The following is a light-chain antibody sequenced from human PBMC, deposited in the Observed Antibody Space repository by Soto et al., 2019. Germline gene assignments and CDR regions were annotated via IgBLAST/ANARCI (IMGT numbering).Light chain of an antibody. Sequence: IQMTQSPSSLSASVGDRVTITCRASQSISSYLNWYQQKPGKAPKLLIYAASSLESGVPSRFSGSGSGTDFTLTISSLQPEDFATYYCQQFNNYPFTFGPGTKVDIK. V-gene: IGKV1D-13*01. CDR3: QQFNNYPFT. CDR1: QSISSY. J-gene: IGKJ3*01. CDR2: AAS.